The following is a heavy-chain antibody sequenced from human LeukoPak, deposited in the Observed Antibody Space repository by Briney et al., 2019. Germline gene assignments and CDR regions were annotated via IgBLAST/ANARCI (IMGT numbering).Heavy chain of an antibody. J-gene: IGHJ6*02. D-gene: IGHD4-17*01. CDR2: INAGNGNT. CDR1: GYTFTSYA. V-gene: IGHV1-3*01. Sequence: PWASVKVSCKASGYTFTSYAMHWVRQAPGQRLEWMGWINAGNGNTKYSQKFQGRVTITRDTSASTAYMELSSLRSEDTAVYYCARVWDYGAGYYYGMDVWGQGTTVTVSS. CDR3: ARVWDYGAGYYYGMDV.